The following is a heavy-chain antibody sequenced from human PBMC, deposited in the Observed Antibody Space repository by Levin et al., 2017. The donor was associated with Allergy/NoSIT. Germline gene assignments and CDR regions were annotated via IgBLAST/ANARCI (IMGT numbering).Heavy chain of an antibody. CDR3: ARLSIVPESGRGGMDV. CDR2: INHSGST. V-gene: IGHV4-34*01. Sequence: SETLSLTCAVYGGSFSGYYWSWIRQPPGKGLEWIGEINHSGSTNYNPSLKSRVTISVGTSKNQFSLKLSSVTAADTAVYYCARLSIVPESGRGGMDVWGQGTTVTVSS. D-gene: IGHD3-10*01. J-gene: IGHJ6*02. CDR1: GGSFSGYY.